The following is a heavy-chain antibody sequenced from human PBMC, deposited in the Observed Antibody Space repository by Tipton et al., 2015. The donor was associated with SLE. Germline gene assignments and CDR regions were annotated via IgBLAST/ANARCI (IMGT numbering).Heavy chain of an antibody. J-gene: IGHJ4*03. V-gene: IGHV4-34*01. Sequence: LRLSCAVFGGSFSGYSWGWIRQPPGKGLEWVGESNPSGNTNYNPSLKSRVTISVDTSKNQLSLKLTSVTAADTAVYYCARGAKERITLVRVRPYYFDYWGQGSLVAVSS. CDR3: ARGAKERITLVRVRPYYFDY. CDR1: GGSFSGYS. D-gene: IGHD3-10*01. CDR2: SNPSGNT.